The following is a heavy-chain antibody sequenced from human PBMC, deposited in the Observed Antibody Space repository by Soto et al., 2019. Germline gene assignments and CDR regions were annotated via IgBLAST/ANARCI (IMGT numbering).Heavy chain of an antibody. CDR2: IYPSDSDT. V-gene: IGHV5-51*01. Sequence: GESLKISCRASGYSFTTSLICWVRQMPVKGLEWMGIIYPSDSDTRYSPSFQGQVTISADKSISTAYLQWSSLKASDTAMYFCARHDFGDYMQWGQGTLVAVSS. D-gene: IGHD4-17*01. CDR1: GYSFTTSL. J-gene: IGHJ4*02. CDR3: ARHDFGDYMQ.